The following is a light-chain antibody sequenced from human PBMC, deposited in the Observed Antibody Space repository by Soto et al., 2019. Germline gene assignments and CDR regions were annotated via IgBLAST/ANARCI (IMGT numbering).Light chain of an antibody. CDR3: ATWDDRLSAYV. CDR1: ISNIGTYY. V-gene: IGLV1-47*01. CDR2: RNG. J-gene: IGLJ1*01. Sequence: QSVLTQPPSSSGTPGQRVTISCSGSISNIGTYYVDWYQQLPGTAPKLLIHRNGQRPSGVPDRFSGSKSGTSASLAISGLRSEDEADYYCATWDDRLSAYVIGAGTKVTVL.